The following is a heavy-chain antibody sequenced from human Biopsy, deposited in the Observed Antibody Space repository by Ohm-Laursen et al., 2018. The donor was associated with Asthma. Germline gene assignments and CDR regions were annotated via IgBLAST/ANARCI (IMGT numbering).Heavy chain of an antibody. CDR1: GFTFSSYS. CDR3: ARDFSRAIMIGGGREHYFDF. D-gene: IGHD3-16*01. J-gene: IGHJ4*02. CDR2: GGSYYDGGLK. V-gene: IGHV3-30*03. Sequence: SLRLSCAASGFTFSSYSMNWVRQAPGKGLEWVAVGGSYYDGGLKYYADSVNGRFTVSRDDSKNTLHLQMNSLSPEDTAVYYCARDFSRAIMIGGGREHYFDFWGQGTLVTVSS.